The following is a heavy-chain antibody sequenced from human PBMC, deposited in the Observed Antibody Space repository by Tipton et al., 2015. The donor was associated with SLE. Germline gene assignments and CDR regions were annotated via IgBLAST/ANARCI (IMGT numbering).Heavy chain of an antibody. V-gene: IGHV3-30*02. CDR3: AKDQVVAGTFDY. Sequence: SLRLSCAASGFTFSSYGMHWVRQAPGKGLEWVAFIRYDGSNKYYADSVKGRFTISRDNSKNTLYLQMNSLRAEDTAVYYCAKDQVVAGTFDYWGQGTLVTVSS. J-gene: IGHJ4*02. CDR2: IRYDGSNK. D-gene: IGHD6-19*01. CDR1: GFTFSSYG.